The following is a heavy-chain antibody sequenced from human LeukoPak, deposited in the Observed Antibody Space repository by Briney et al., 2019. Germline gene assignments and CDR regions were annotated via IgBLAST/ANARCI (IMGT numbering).Heavy chain of an antibody. CDR3: AKGYYGSGSYYHTYYGMDV. Sequence: GGSLRLSCAASGFIFSSYAMSWVRQAPGKGLEWVSAISGSGGTTYYIDSVKGRFTISRDNSKNTLYLQMNSLRVEDTAVYYCAKGYYGSGSYYHTYYGMDVWGQGTTVTVSS. V-gene: IGHV3-23*01. D-gene: IGHD3-10*01. CDR1: GFIFSSYA. J-gene: IGHJ6*02. CDR2: ISGSGGTT.